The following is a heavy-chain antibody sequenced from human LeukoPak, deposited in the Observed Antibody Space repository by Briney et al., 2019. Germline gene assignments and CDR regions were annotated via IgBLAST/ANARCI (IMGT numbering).Heavy chain of an antibody. CDR3: ARLPGYDFWSGYNYYYYYMDV. Sequence: SETLSLTCTVSGGSISSGGYYWSWIRQHPGKGLEWIGYIYYSGSTYYNPSLKSRVTISVDTSKNQFSLKLSSVTAADTAVYYCARLPGYDFWSGYNYYYYYMDVWGKGTTVTVSS. D-gene: IGHD3-3*01. J-gene: IGHJ6*03. V-gene: IGHV4-31*03. CDR1: GGSISSGGYY. CDR2: IYYSGST.